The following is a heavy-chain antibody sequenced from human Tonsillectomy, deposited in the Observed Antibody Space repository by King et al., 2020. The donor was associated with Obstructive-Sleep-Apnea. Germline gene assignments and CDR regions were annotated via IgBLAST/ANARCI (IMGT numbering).Heavy chain of an antibody. Sequence: DVQLVESGGGLVQPGRSLRLSCTASGFTFGDYAMSWVLQAPGKGLGWGGFIRSRNYGGTTEYAASVKGRFTISRDDSKSFVYLQMKSLKTEDTAVYYCSRGSPLTYYYDSSGLDYWGQGTLVTVSS. D-gene: IGHD3-22*01. V-gene: IGHV3-49*04. CDR1: GFTFGDYA. CDR2: IRSRNYGGTT. CDR3: SRGSPLTYYYDSSGLDY. J-gene: IGHJ4*02.